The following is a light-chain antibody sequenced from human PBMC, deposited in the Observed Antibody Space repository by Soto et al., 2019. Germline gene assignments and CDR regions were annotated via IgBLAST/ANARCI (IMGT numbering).Light chain of an antibody. Sequence: IVLTQSPATLSLSPGERATLSCRASQSVSRYLAWYQHKVGQAPRLLIYDASSRATGIPARFSGSGSGTDFTLTISSLEPDDFAVYYCHQRRNWPRTFGQRTKVQIK. CDR1: QSVSRY. CDR3: HQRRNWPRT. CDR2: DAS. J-gene: IGKJ1*01. V-gene: IGKV3-11*01.